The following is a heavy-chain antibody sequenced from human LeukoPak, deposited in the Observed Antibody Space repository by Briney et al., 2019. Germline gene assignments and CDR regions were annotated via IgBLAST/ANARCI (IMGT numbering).Heavy chain of an antibody. CDR1: GGSISSYY. CDR3: ARDAYYYDTSGYYINDY. Sequence: SETLSLTCTVSGGSISSYYWSLIRQPPGKGLEWIGYIYYSGSTNYNPSLKSRVTISVDTSKNQFSLKLSSVTAADTAVYYCARDAYYYDTSGYYINDYWGLGTLVTVSS. D-gene: IGHD3-22*01. CDR2: IYYSGST. V-gene: IGHV4-59*12. J-gene: IGHJ4*02.